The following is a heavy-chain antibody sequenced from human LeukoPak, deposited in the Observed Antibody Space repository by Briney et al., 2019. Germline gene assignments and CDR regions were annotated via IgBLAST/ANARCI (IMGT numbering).Heavy chain of an antibody. J-gene: IGHJ6*02. CDR1: GFTFSSYG. CDR2: ISGSGGST. CDR3: AKAVSCSSTSCYRSYGMDV. D-gene: IGHD2-2*02. Sequence: GGSLSLSCAASGFTFSSYGLSWVRQAPGKGLEWVSGISGSGGSTYYADSVKGRFTISRDNSKNTLYLQMNSLRAEDTAVYYCAKAVSCSSTSCYRSYGMDVWGQGTTVTVSS. V-gene: IGHV3-23*01.